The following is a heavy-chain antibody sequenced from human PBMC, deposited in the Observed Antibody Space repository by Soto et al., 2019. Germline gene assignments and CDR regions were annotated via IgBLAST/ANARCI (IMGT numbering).Heavy chain of an antibody. V-gene: IGHV3-30*03. Sequence: LGLSFTASGFDFRSYGIHWVRQAPGRGLEWVAAASYDGSETYYADSAKGRFTVSKEISKNTAFLQMNALRHEDTAVYFCVRDSGWPILNFDSWGQGTLVTVSS. CDR2: ASYDGSET. CDR1: GFDFRSYG. CDR3: VRDSGWPILNFDS. J-gene: IGHJ4*02. D-gene: IGHD3-10*01.